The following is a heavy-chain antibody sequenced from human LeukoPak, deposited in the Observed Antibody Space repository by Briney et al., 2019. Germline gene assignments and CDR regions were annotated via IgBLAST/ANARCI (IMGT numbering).Heavy chain of an antibody. V-gene: IGHV4-4*02. CDR1: GGSISSSNW. CDR3: ARGDSSGYPDY. D-gene: IGHD3-22*01. J-gene: IGHJ4*02. Sequence: SGTLSLTCTVSGGSISSSNWWSWVRQPPGKGLEWIGEIYHSGGTNYNPSVKSRLTISVDKSKNQFSLKLSSVTAADTAVYYCARGDSSGYPDYWGQGTLVIVSS. CDR2: IYHSGGT.